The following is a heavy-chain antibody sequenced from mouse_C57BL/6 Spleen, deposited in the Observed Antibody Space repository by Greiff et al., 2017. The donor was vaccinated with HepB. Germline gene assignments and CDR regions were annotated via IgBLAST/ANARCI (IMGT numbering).Heavy chain of an antibody. CDR1: GYAFSSSW. J-gene: IGHJ1*03. CDR3: AGGGNDFDV. V-gene: IGHV1-82*01. D-gene: IGHD2-1*01. Sequence: VQLQESGPELVKPGASVKISCKASGYAFSSSWMNWVKQRPGKGLEWIGRIYPGDGDTNYNGKFKGKATLTADKSSSTAYMQLSSLTSEDSAVYFCAGGGNDFDVWGTGTTVTVSS. CDR2: IYPGDGDT.